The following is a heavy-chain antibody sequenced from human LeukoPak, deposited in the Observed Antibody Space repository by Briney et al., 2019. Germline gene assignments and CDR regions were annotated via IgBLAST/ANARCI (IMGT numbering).Heavy chain of an antibody. J-gene: IGHJ4*02. V-gene: IGHV4-61*01. D-gene: IGHD2-15*01. Sequence: PSETLSLTCTVSGGSVSSGSYYWSWIRQPPGKGLEWIGYIYYSGSTNYNPSLKSRVTISIDKSKTQFSLRLSSVTAADTAVYYCARGYYYFDYWGQGTLVTVSS. CDR3: ARGYYYFDY. CDR2: IYYSGST. CDR1: GGSVSSGSYY.